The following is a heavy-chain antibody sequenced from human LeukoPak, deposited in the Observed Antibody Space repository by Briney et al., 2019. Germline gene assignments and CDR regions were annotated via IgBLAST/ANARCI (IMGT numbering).Heavy chain of an antibody. Sequence: PGGSLRLSCAASGFTVSSNYMSWVRQAPGKGLEWVSVIYSGGSTYYADSVKGRFTISRDNSKNTLYLQMNSLRAEDTAVYYCARADSGSYSRYYFDYWGQGTLVTVSS. CDR3: ARADSGSYSRYYFDY. CDR1: GFTVSSNY. CDR2: IYSGGST. J-gene: IGHJ4*02. D-gene: IGHD1-26*01. V-gene: IGHV3-66*01.